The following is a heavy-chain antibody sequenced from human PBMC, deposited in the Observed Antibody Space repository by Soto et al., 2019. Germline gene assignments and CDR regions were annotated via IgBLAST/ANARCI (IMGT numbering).Heavy chain of an antibody. J-gene: IGHJ5*02. V-gene: IGHV5-51*04. CDR1: GYHFTSDW. CDR3: RRVTNWVDL. D-gene: IGHD5-18*01. Sequence: GHSLKLAVKGSGYHFTSDWNGWVHQLPGKGLELMRIIYPGYSDTRYSPSFQGQVTISADKPISTAYLQGSSLKAADTAMYYSRRVTNWVDLGGQGTLVTFSS. CDR2: IYPGYSDT.